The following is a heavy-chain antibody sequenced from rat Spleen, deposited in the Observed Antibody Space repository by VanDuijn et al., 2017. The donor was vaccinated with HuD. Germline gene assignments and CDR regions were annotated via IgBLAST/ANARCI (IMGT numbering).Heavy chain of an antibody. Sequence: EVQLVESGGGLVQPGRSLKLSCVASGFTFNNYWMTWIRQAPGKGLEWVASITNTGDNTYYPDSVKGRLTISRENAKSTLHLQMDSLRSEDTATYYCARLYYSSWFAYWGQGTLVTVSS. D-gene: IGHD1-2*01. J-gene: IGHJ3*01. CDR1: GFTFNNYW. V-gene: IGHV5-31*01. CDR3: ARLYYSSWFAY. CDR2: ITNTGDNT.